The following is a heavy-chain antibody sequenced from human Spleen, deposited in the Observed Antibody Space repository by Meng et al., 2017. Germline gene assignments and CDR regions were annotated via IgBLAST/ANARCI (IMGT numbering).Heavy chain of an antibody. V-gene: IGHV3-15*01. CDR2: IKRNSDGGTI. D-gene: IGHD6-13*01. CDR1: GLSFPDAW. Sequence: VEMVESGGGFVKPGGSLRLSCVASGLSFPDAWMSWVRQAPGKGLEWVGRIKRNSDGGTIDYAAPVKGRFTISRDDSKNTLYLQIDSLITEDTAVYFCATGAAAADHWGQGTLVTVSS. CDR3: ATGAAAADH. J-gene: IGHJ4*02.